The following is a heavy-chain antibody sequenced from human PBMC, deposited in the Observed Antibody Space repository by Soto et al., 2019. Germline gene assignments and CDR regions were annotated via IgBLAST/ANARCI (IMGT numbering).Heavy chain of an antibody. CDR3: ARDLGRDGYNGAFDI. D-gene: IGHD5-12*01. J-gene: IGHJ3*02. Sequence: PSETLSLTCAVSGGSFRGFYWTWIRQSPGKDLECLDDIAHVGSTNYNPSLKSRVTISVDTSKNQFSLKLSSVTAADTAVYYCARDLGRDGYNGAFDIWGQGTMVTVSS. CDR2: IAHVGST. CDR1: GGSFRGFY. V-gene: IGHV4-34*01.